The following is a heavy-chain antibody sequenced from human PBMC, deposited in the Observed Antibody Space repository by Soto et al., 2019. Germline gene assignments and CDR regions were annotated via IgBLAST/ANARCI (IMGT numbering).Heavy chain of an antibody. CDR3: ARDSNRWLPSAFDI. Sequence: ASVKVSCKASGYTFTSYAMNWVRQAPGQGLEWMGWINAGNGNTKYSQKFKGRVTITRDTSASTANMELRSLRSDDTAVYYCARDSNRWLPSAFDIWGQGTMVTVS. J-gene: IGHJ3*02. CDR2: INAGNGNT. CDR1: GYTFTSYA. D-gene: IGHD5-18*01. V-gene: IGHV1-3*01.